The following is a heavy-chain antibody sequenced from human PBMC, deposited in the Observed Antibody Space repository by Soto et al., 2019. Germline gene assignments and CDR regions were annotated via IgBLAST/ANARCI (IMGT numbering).Heavy chain of an antibody. D-gene: IGHD6-19*01. CDR3: ASLIAVAGNLVDY. Sequence: ASETLSLTCTVSGGSISSYYWSWIRQPPGKGLEWIGYIYYSGSTNYNPSLKSRVTISVDTSKNQFSLKLSSVTAADTAVYYCASLIAVAGNLVDYWGQGTLVTVSS. V-gene: IGHV4-59*08. CDR2: IYYSGST. CDR1: GGSISSYY. J-gene: IGHJ4*02.